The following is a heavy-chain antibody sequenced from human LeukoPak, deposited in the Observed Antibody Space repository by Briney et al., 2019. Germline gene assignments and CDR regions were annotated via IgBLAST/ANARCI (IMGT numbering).Heavy chain of an antibody. J-gene: IGHJ3*02. D-gene: IGHD2-15*01. CDR1: GGSISSSSHY. CDR2: IYYSGST. Sequence: SETLSLTCTVSGGSISSSSHYWGWIRQPPGKGLEWIGSIYYSGSTYYNPSLKSRVTISVDTSKNQFSLKLSSVTAADTAVYYCARQIPRPHCSGGSCYSRRSAFDIWGQGTMVTVS. CDR3: ARQIPRPHCSGGSCYSRRSAFDI. V-gene: IGHV4-39*01.